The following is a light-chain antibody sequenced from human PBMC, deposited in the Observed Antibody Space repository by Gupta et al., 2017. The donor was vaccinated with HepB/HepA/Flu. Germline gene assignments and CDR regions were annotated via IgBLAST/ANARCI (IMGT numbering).Light chain of an antibody. CDR1: SSSIGSNT. Sequence: QSVLTQPPSVSGTPGQSVILSYSGSSSSIGSNTVNWYKQLPGTAPKLLIYSDNRRPSGVPDRFSGSKSGTSASLAISGLQSEDEADFYCASWDDSLNALFGGGTKLTVL. CDR3: ASWDDSLNAL. J-gene: IGLJ2*01. V-gene: IGLV1-44*01. CDR2: SDN.